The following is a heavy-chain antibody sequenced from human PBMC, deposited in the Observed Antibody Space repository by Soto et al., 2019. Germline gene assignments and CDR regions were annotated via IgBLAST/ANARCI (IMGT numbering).Heavy chain of an antibody. J-gene: IGHJ6*02. D-gene: IGHD3-3*01. CDR1: GYTFTGYY. Sequence: ASVKVSCKASGYTFTGYYMHWVRQAPGQGLEWMGWINPNSGGTNYAQKFQGWVTMTRDTSISTAYMELSRLRSDDTAVYYCARARFTIKYGMDVWGQGTTVTVSS. CDR3: ARARFTIKYGMDV. CDR2: INPNSGGT. V-gene: IGHV1-2*04.